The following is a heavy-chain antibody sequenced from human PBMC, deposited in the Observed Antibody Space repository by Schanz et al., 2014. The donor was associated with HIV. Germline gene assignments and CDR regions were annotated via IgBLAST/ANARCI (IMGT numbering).Heavy chain of an antibody. J-gene: IGHJ6*02. CDR1: GFTFRTFS. V-gene: IGHV3-30*03. D-gene: IGHD1-20*01. CDR3: ARDKGDNWAGYYYYYGMDV. Sequence: VQLVESGGGLVQPGGTLRLSCATSGFTFRTFSMDWVRQSPGRGLEWVAVMSYVGSNKYYADSVKGRFTISRDNSKNTLYLQMNSLRPEDTAMYHCARDKGDNWAGYYYYYGMDVWGPGTSVTVSS. CDR2: MSYVGSNK.